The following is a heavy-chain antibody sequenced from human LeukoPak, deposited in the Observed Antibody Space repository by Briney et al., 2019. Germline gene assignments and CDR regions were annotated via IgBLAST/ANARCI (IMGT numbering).Heavy chain of an antibody. Sequence: GGSLRLSCAASGFSFSNNGMHWVRRAPGKGLEWVAFIQSDGTNEYYAESVKGRFTISRDNSKNTLYLQINSLRAEDTALYYCAKARGTYCVDSWGQGTLVTVSS. CDR2: IQSDGTNE. CDR3: AKARGTYCVDS. D-gene: IGHD1-26*01. V-gene: IGHV3-30*02. CDR1: GFSFSNNG. J-gene: IGHJ4*02.